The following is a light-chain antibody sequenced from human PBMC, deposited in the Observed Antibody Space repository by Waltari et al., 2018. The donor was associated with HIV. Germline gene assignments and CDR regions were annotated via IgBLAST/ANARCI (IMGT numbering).Light chain of an antibody. CDR2: KDI. CDR3: QSTDHDGTWV. V-gene: IGLV3-25*03. Sequence: SYKLTQTPSVSVSPGQTARINCSRGALPKKFSSWYRQKPGQAPVLLTYKDIERPSWIPERISGSRSGTGVTLTISVVQAEDEADYYCQSTDHDGTWVFGGGTKLTVL. CDR1: ALPKKF. J-gene: IGLJ3*02.